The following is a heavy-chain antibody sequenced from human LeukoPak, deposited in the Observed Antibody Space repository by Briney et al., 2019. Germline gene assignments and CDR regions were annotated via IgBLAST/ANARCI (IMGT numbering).Heavy chain of an antibody. J-gene: IGHJ5*02. CDR2: MNPNRGNT. CDR3: ARGRNLRNQLLSLNWFDP. V-gene: IGHV1-8*01. Sequence: ASVKVSCKASGYTFTSYEINWARQATGQGLEWMGCMNPNRGNTGYAQKFQGRVTMTRNTSISTAYMELSSMRSEDTAVYYCARGRNLRNQLLSLNWFDPWGQGTLVTVSS. CDR1: GYTFTSYE. D-gene: IGHD2-2*01.